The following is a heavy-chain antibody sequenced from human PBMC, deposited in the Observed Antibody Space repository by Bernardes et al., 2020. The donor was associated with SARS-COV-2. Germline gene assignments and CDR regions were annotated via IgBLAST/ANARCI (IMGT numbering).Heavy chain of an antibody. CDR3: ARDSLAVAGTRDYYYYGMDV. CDR1: GFTFSSYW. Sequence: GGSLRLSCAASGFTFSSYWMSWVRQAPGKGLEWVANIKQDGSEKYYVDSVKGRFTISRDNAKNSLYLQMNSLRAEDTAVYYCARDSLAVAGTRDYYYYGMDVWGQGTTVTVSS. D-gene: IGHD6-19*01. J-gene: IGHJ6*02. CDR2: IKQDGSEK. V-gene: IGHV3-7*01.